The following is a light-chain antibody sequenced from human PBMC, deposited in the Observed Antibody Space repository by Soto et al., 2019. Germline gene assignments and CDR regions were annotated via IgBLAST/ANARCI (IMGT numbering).Light chain of an antibody. CDR3: QPYDSLPPT. CDR2: DAF. Sequence: DIQMTQSPSSLSASVGDRVTITCQASQDINKYLNWYQQKPGKAPKLLIFDAFKLDTGVPSRFSGAGSGTDFTSTITSQQPEDIAPYFCQPYDSLPPTFGGGTRVEI. V-gene: IGKV1-33*01. CDR1: QDINKY. J-gene: IGKJ4*02.